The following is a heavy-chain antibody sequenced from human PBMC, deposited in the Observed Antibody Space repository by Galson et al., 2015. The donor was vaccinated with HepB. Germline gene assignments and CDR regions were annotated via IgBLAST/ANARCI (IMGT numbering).Heavy chain of an antibody. V-gene: IGHV1-58*01. CDR3: AAPLVIGSQPRLLRIGYYGMDV. CDR2: IVVGSGNT. Sequence: SVKVSCKASGFTFTSSAVQWVRQARGQRLEWIGWIVVGSGNTNYAQKFQERVTITRDMSTSTAYMELSSLRSEDTAVYYCAAPLVIGSQPRLLRIGYYGMDVWGQETTVTVPS. D-gene: IGHD3-16*02. J-gene: IGHJ6*02. CDR1: GFTFTSSA.